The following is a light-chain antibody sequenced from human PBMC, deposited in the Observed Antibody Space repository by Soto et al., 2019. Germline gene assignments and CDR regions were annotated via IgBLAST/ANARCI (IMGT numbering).Light chain of an antibody. Sequence: EIVLTQSPGTLSLSPGERATLSCRTSQSVSSSYLAWYQQKPGQAPRLLIHGASSRATGIPDRFSGSGSGTDFTLTISRLEPEDFAVYYCQQYGRSSLTFGGGT. J-gene: IGKJ4*01. CDR2: GAS. CDR1: QSVSSSY. V-gene: IGKV3-20*01. CDR3: QQYGRSSLT.